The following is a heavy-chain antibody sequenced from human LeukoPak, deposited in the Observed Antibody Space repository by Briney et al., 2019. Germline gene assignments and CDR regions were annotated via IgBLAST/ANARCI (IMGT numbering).Heavy chain of an antibody. J-gene: IGHJ4*02. CDR1: GFTFSSYW. Sequence: GGSLRLSCAASGFTFSSYWMSWVRQAPGKGLEWVANIKQDESEKYYVDSVKGRFTISRDNAKNSLYLQMNSLRAEDAAVYYCARDPTIFGVVIVPDYWGQGTLVTVSS. D-gene: IGHD3-3*01. V-gene: IGHV3-7*01. CDR3: ARDPTIFGVVIVPDY. CDR2: IKQDESEK.